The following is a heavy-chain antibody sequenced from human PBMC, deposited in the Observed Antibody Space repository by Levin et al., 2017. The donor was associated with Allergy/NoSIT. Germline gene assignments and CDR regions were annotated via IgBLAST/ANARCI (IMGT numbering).Heavy chain of an antibody. CDR1: GFTFSSYW. Sequence: GGSLRLSCAASGFTFSSYWMTWVRQAPGKGLEWVANIKQDGRQKYYVDSVKGRFTISRDNAKNSLYLQMNSLRADDTAVYYCAAYRDQWLENYWGQGTLVTVSS. CDR2: IKQDGRQK. J-gene: IGHJ4*02. D-gene: IGHD6-19*01. V-gene: IGHV3-7*01. CDR3: AAYRDQWLENY.